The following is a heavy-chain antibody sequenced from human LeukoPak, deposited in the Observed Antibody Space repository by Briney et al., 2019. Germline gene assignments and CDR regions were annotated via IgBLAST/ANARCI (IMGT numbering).Heavy chain of an antibody. V-gene: IGHV3-21*04. D-gene: IGHD5-18*01. J-gene: IGHJ6*03. Sequence: GGSLRLSCAASGFTFSSYRMNWVRQVPGKGLEWVSSISSSSSYIYYADPVKGRFTISRDNAKNSLYLQMNSLRVEDTALYYCAKDIGRVDTASTYMDVWGKGTTVTISS. CDR2: ISSSSSYI. CDR3: AKDIGRVDTASTYMDV. CDR1: GFTFSSYR.